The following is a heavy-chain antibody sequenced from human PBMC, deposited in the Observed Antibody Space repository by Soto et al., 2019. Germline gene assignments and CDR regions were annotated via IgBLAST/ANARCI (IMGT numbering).Heavy chain of an antibody. CDR3: VTQTISCTGGV. V-gene: IGHV4-4*02. Sequence: QVQLQESGPGLVKPSETLSLTCTVSGAPITTTKWWAWVRLPPGKGLEWIGELSRGDERSSNPSLEGRFTMSLDKSTNHFSLKLTSVTAADTAIYYCVTQTISCTGGVWGRG. D-gene: IGHD1-1*01. J-gene: IGHJ4*02. CDR1: GAPITTTKW. CDR2: LSRGDER.